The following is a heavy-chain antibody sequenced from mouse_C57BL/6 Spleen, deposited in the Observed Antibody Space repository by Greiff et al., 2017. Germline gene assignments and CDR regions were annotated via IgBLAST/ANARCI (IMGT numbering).Heavy chain of an antibody. V-gene: IGHV1-82*01. D-gene: IGHD3-2*02. CDR3: ARSADSSGPTFDY. Sequence: QVQLKQSGPELVKPGASVKISCKASGYAFSSSWMNWVKQRPGKGLEWIGRIYPGDGDTNYNGKFKGKATLTADKSSSTAYMQLSSLTSEDSAVYFCARSADSSGPTFDYWGQGTTLTVSS. CDR1: GYAFSSSW. J-gene: IGHJ2*01. CDR2: IYPGDGDT.